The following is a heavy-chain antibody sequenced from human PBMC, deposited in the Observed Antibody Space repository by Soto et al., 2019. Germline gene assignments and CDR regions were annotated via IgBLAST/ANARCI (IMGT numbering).Heavy chain of an antibody. V-gene: IGHV3-23*01. D-gene: IGHD5-12*01. Sequence: PGGSLRLSCAASGFTFSSYAMSWVRQAPGKGLEWVSAISGSGGSTYYADSVKGRFTISRDNSKNTLYLQMNSLRAEDTAVYYCAKVGGYSGYDSMYFDYWAQGTLVTVSS. CDR1: GFTFSSYA. CDR3: AKVGGYSGYDSMYFDY. CDR2: ISGSGGST. J-gene: IGHJ4*02.